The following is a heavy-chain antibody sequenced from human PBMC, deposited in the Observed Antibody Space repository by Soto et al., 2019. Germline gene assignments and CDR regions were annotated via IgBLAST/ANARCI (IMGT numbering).Heavy chain of an antibody. CDR3: AKVPVGATGRFDY. D-gene: IGHD1-26*01. V-gene: IGHV3-23*01. J-gene: IGHJ4*02. CDR2: ISGSGGST. Sequence: QTGGSLRLSCAGSGFTFSNYAMSWVRQAPGKGLAWVSAISGSGGSTYYADSVKGRFTISRDNSKNTLYLQMSSLRAEDTALYYCAKVPVGATGRFDYWGQGTLVTVSS. CDR1: GFTFSNYA.